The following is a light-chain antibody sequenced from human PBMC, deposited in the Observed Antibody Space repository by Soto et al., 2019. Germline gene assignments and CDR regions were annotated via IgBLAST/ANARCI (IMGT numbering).Light chain of an antibody. J-gene: IGLJ2*01. Sequence: QSVLTQPASVSGSPGQSITISCTGTNSDVGAYPYVSWYQQHPGNAPKLLIYEVADRPSGVSDRFSGSKSGNTASLTISALQAEDEAVYYCSSYATSDTNVIFGGGTKVTV. V-gene: IGLV2-14*03. CDR2: EVA. CDR1: NSDVGAYPY. CDR3: SSYATSDTNVI.